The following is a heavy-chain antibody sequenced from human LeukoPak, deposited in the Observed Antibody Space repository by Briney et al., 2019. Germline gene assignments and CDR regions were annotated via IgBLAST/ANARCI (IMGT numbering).Heavy chain of an antibody. J-gene: IGHJ4*02. CDR2: INHSGST. Sequence: SETLSLTCTVSGGSISSYYWSWIRQPPGKGLEWIGEINHSGSTNYNPSLKSRVTISVDTSKNQFSLKLSSVTAADTAVYYCARDWRFGRIDYWGQGTLVTVSS. D-gene: IGHD3-10*01. V-gene: IGHV4-34*01. CDR1: GGSISSYY. CDR3: ARDWRFGRIDY.